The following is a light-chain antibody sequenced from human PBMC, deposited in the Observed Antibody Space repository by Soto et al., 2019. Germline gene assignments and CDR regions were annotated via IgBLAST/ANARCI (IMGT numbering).Light chain of an antibody. CDR1: SSDVGGYNY. CDR2: DVS. CDR3: SSYTSSSTLLYV. V-gene: IGLV2-14*01. Sequence: QSALTQPASVSGSPGQSITISCTGTSSDVGGYNYVSWYQQHPGKAPKLMIYDVSKRPSWVSNRFSGSKSANTASLTISGLQAEDAADYYCSSYTSSSTLLYVFGTGTKVTVL. J-gene: IGLJ1*01.